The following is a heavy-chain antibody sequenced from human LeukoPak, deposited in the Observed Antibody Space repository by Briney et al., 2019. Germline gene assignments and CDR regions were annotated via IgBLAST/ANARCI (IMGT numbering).Heavy chain of an antibody. J-gene: IGHJ3*02. D-gene: IGHD2-15*01. V-gene: IGHV1-2*02. CDR3: ARADCSGGSCYPRPDAFDI. Sequence: GASVKVSCKASAYTFTGCYMHWVRQAPGQGLEWMGWINPNSGGTNYAQKFQGRVTMTRDTSISTAYMELSRLRSDDTAVYYCARADCSGGSCYPRPDAFDIWGQGTMVTVSS. CDR1: AYTFTGCY. CDR2: INPNSGGT.